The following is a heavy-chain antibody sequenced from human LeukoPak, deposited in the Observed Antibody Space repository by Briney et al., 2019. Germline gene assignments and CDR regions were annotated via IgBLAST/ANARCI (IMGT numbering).Heavy chain of an antibody. Sequence: GRSLRLSCVASGFTFSSHGMHWVRQSPGKGLEWVAVIWYDGSNKYYADSVKGRFTISRDNSKNTLYLQMNSLRAEDTAIYYCAKDSSAYSGSYYDYWGQGTLVTVS. CDR1: GFTFSSHG. CDR3: AKDSSAYSGSYYDY. J-gene: IGHJ4*02. D-gene: IGHD1-26*01. CDR2: IWYDGSNK. V-gene: IGHV3-33*06.